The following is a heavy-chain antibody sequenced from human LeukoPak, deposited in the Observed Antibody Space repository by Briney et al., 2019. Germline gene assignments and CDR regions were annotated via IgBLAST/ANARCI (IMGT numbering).Heavy chain of an antibody. CDR1: GYSFNDYY. CDR2: IIPIFHTS. Sequence: SVKVSCKASGYSFNDYYLHWVRQAPGQGLEWLGGIIPIFHTSHYARKFQDRVMISADESTSTVYMELSSLRSEDTAVYYCARDPLGHCSSSNCYTRMEFDYWGQGTLVTVSS. D-gene: IGHD2-2*02. J-gene: IGHJ4*02. V-gene: IGHV1-69*13. CDR3: ARDPLGHCSSSNCYTRMEFDY.